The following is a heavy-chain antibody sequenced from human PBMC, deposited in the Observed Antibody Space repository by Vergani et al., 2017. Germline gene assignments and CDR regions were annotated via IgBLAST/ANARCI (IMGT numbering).Heavy chain of an antibody. V-gene: IGHV4-39*07. CDR3: ARGDTAMVWGIPRVFYYMDV. Sequence: QLQLQESGPGLVKPSETLSLTCTVSGGSISSSSYYWGWIRQPPGKGLEWIGSIYYRGSTYYNLSLKSRVTISVDTSKNQFSLKLSSVTAADTAVYYCARGDTAMVWGIPRVFYYMDVWGKGTTVTVAS. J-gene: IGHJ6*03. CDR1: GGSISSSSYY. CDR2: IYYRGST. D-gene: IGHD5-18*01.